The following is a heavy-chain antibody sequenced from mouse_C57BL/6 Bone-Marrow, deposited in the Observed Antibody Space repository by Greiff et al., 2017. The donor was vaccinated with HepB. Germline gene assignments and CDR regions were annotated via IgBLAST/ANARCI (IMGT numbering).Heavy chain of an antibody. J-gene: IGHJ3*01. CDR3: ASLTGYWFAY. CDR1: GYTFTSYG. V-gene: IGHV1-81*01. D-gene: IGHD4-1*01. CDR2: IYPRSGNT. Sequence: VQLQQSGAELARPGASVKLSCKASGYTFTSYGISWVKQSTGQGLEWIGEIYPRSGNTYYNEKFKGKATLTADKSSSTAYMELRSLTSEDSAVYFCASLTGYWFAYWGQGTLVTVSA.